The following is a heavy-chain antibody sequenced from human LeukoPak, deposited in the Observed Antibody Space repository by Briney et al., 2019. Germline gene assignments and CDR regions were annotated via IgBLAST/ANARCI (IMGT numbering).Heavy chain of an antibody. Sequence: SETLSLTCTVSGASLSSSGYFWGWIRQPPGKGLEWIGSISFGGTTYYNPSLKRRVTISVDTSKNQFSLKLSSVTAADTAVYYCARAATVTTYPFDYWGQGTLVTVSS. CDR1: GASLSSSGYF. V-gene: IGHV4-39*07. D-gene: IGHD4-17*01. CDR3: ARAATVTTYPFDY. J-gene: IGHJ4*02. CDR2: ISFGGTT.